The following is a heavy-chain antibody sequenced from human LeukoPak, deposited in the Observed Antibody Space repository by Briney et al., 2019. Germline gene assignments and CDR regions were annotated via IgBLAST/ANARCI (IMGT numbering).Heavy chain of an antibody. CDR3: AKSLIRGIPAAGNWFDP. CDR1: GFTFDDYA. J-gene: IGHJ5*02. Sequence: PGGSLRLSCAASGFTFDDYAMHWVRQAPGKGLEWVSGISWNSGSIGYADSVKGRFTISRDNAKNSLYLQMNSLRAEDTALYYCAKSLIRGIPAAGNWFDPWGQGTLVTVSS. CDR2: ISWNSGSI. V-gene: IGHV3-9*01. D-gene: IGHD2-2*01.